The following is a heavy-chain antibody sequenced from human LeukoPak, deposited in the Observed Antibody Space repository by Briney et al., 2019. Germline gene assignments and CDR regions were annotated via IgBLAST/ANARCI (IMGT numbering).Heavy chain of an antibody. CDR2: INHSGST. CDR3: ARGRPWLYYYTDV. J-gene: IGHJ6*03. D-gene: IGHD3-9*01. V-gene: IGHV4-34*01. CDR1: GGSFSGYY. Sequence: PSETLSLTCAVYGGSFSGYYWSWIRQPPGKGLEWIGEINHSGSTNYNPSLKSRVTISVDTSKNQFSLKLSSVTAADTAVYYCARGRPWLYYYTDVWGKGTTVTVSS.